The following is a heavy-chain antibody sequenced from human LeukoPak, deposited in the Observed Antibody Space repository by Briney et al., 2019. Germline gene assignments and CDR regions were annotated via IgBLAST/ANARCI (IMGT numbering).Heavy chain of an antibody. Sequence: GESLKISCEGSGYGFLSYWIAWVGQMPGQGLEWIGVVYPADSDTRYSRSFQGQVSISVDKSIKTAYMQWSNLKASDTAMYYCARPGEPNVAWYLQHWGRGTLVTVSS. CDR1: GYGFLSYW. D-gene: IGHD7-27*01. CDR2: VYPADSDT. V-gene: IGHV5-51*01. J-gene: IGHJ2*01. CDR3: ARPGEPNVAWYLQH.